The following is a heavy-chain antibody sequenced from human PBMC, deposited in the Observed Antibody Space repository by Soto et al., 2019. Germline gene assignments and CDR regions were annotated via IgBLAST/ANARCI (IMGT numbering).Heavy chain of an antibody. D-gene: IGHD1-26*01. Sequence: EVQLVESGGGLVQPGGSLRLSCAASGFTFSSYWMHWVRQAPGKGLVWVSRINSDGSSTSYADSVKGRFTISRDNAKNTLYVQMNSLRAEDTAVYYCARGGRLNWYFDLWGRGTLVTVSS. V-gene: IGHV3-74*01. J-gene: IGHJ2*01. CDR3: ARGGRLNWYFDL. CDR1: GFTFSSYW. CDR2: INSDGSST.